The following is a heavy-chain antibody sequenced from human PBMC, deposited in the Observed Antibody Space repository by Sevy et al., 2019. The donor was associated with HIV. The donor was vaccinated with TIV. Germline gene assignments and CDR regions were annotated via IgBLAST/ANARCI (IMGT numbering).Heavy chain of an antibody. V-gene: IGHV3-23*01. CDR1: GFTFTNYG. CDR3: AKEWTLLSDWYGEFDY. J-gene: IGHJ4*02. Sequence: AGSLRLSCAASGFTFTNYGMHWVRQAPGKGLEWVSGISNSGANTHYADSVRGRFTVSRDNSKNTAYLQLNSLRAEATAIYYCAKEWTLLSDWYGEFDYWGQGTLVTVSS. CDR2: ISNSGANT. D-gene: IGHD6-19*01.